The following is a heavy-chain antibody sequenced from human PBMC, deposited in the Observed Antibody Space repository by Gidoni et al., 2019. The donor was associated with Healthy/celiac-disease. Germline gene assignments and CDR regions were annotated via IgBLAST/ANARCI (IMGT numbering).Heavy chain of an antibody. CDR3: ARNRRYFDWSYFDY. V-gene: IGHV3-48*01. D-gene: IGHD3-9*01. Sequence: EVQLVESGGGLVQPGGSLRLSCAASGFTVSRYSMNCVRQAPGKGLEWVSYISGSMSTIYYADSVKGRFTISRYNAKNSLYLQMNSLSAEDTAVYYCARNRRYFDWSYFDYWGQGTLVTVSS. CDR1: GFTVSRYS. J-gene: IGHJ4*02. CDR2: ISGSMSTI.